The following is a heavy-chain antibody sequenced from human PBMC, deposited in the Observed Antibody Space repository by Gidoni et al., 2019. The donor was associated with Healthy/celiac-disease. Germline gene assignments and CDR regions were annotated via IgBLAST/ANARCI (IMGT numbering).Heavy chain of an antibody. J-gene: IGHJ5*02. CDR1: GFPFSSYA. D-gene: IGHD3-10*01. CDR3: AKARFGELFGIDP. Sequence: EVQLLESGGGLVQPGGSLRLSCPASGFPFSSYAMSWVRQAPGKGLEWVSAISGSGGSTYYADSVKGRFTISRDNSKNTLYLQMNSLRAEDTAVYYCAKARFGELFGIDPWGQGTLVTVSS. V-gene: IGHV3-23*01. CDR2: ISGSGGST.